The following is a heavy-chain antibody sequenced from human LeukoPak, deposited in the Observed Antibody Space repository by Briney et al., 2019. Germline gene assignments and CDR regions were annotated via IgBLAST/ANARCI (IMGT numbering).Heavy chain of an antibody. J-gene: IGHJ6*03. CDR1: GFTFSSYA. D-gene: IGHD4-17*01. Sequence: GGSLRLSCAASGFTFSSYAMSWVRQAPGKGLEWVSAISGSGGSTYYADSVKGRFTISRDNAKNSLYLQMNSLRAEDTAVYYCARVTVTTFSPTDYMDVWGKGTMVTISS. CDR3: ARVTVTTFSPTDYMDV. V-gene: IGHV3-23*01. CDR2: ISGSGGST.